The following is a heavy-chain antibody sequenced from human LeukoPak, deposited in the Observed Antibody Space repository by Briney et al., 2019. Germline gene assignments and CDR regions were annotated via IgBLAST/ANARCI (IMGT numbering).Heavy chain of an antibody. Sequence: SETLSLTCTVSGGSVSSGSYYWSWIRQPPGKGLEWIVYIYYSGSTNYNPSLKSRVTISVDTSKNQFSLKLSSVTAADTAVYYCARDRWQQLFLEGYGMDVWGQGTTVTVSS. J-gene: IGHJ6*02. CDR3: ARDRWQQLFLEGYGMDV. CDR2: IYYSGST. V-gene: IGHV4-61*01. D-gene: IGHD6-13*01. CDR1: GGSVSSGSYY.